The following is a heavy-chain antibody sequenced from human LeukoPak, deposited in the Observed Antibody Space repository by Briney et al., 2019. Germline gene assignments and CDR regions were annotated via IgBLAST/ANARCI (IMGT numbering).Heavy chain of an antibody. V-gene: IGHV1-8*01. Sequence: GASVKVSCKASGYTFTSYDINWVRQATGQGLEWMGWMNPNSGNTGYAQKFQGRVTMARNTSISTAYMELSSLRSEDTAVYYCARGRDDYGDYETIDYWGQGTLVTVSS. D-gene: IGHD4-17*01. J-gene: IGHJ4*02. CDR1: GYTFTSYD. CDR3: ARGRDDYGDYETIDY. CDR2: MNPNSGNT.